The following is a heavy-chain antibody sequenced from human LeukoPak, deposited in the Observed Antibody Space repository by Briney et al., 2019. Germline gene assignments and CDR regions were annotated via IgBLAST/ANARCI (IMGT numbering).Heavy chain of an antibody. Sequence: GGSLRLSSAASGLTFSSYAMSRVRQAPGKGLEWVSAISGSGGSTYYADSVKGRFTISRDNSKNTLYLQMNSLRAEETALYCFAKVKQQLLGNYYYYYFLDVWGKGTTVTVSS. D-gene: IGHD6-13*01. CDR2: ISGSGGST. CDR3: AKVKQQLLGNYYYYYFLDV. CDR1: GLTFSSYA. J-gene: IGHJ6*03. V-gene: IGHV3-23*01.